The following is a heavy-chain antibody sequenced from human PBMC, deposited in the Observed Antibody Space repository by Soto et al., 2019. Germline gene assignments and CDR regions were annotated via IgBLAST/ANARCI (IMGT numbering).Heavy chain of an antibody. V-gene: IGHV3-21*01. CDR2: IFTRSSQI. Sequence: ELQLVESGGGLVRPGGSLRLSCTASGFAFSSFNMNWVRQAPGKGLEWVSSIFTRSSQIYYADSVKGRFTISRDDAKNSLFLQMNSLSVEDTAVYYCARDLLAGQQLVIPWFHPWGQATLVTVSS. CDR1: GFAFSSFN. D-gene: IGHD1-26*01. CDR3: ARDLLAGQQLVIPWFHP. J-gene: IGHJ5*02.